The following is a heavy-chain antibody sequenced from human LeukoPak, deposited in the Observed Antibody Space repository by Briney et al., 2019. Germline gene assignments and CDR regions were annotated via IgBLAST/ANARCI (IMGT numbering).Heavy chain of an antibody. J-gene: IGHJ4*02. CDR3: ARRGSLGYCSSTSCFGFDY. CDR1: RYSFTNYW. V-gene: IGHV5-51*01. D-gene: IGHD2-2*01. CDR2: IYPADSNT. Sequence: KTGESLKISCKGSRYSFTNYWIGWVRQVPGKGLEWMGIIYPADSNTRYSPSFQGQVTISADKSISTAYLQWSSLKASDTAMYYCARRGSLGYCSSTSCFGFDYWGQGTLVTVSS.